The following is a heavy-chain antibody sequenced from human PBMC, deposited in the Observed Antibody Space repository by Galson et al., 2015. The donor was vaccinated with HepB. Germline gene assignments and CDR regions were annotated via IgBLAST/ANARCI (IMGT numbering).Heavy chain of an antibody. CDR3: ARGAFYSSTFYHYGLDV. Sequence: SLRLSCAASGFTFSSYAMHWVRQAPGKGLEWVAVISYDGSNKYYADSVKGRFTISRDNSKNTLYLQMNSLRAEDTAVYYCARGAFYSSTFYHYGLDVWGQGTTVTVSS. J-gene: IGHJ6*02. D-gene: IGHD6-13*01. CDR1: GFTFSSYA. V-gene: IGHV3-30*04. CDR2: ISYDGSNK.